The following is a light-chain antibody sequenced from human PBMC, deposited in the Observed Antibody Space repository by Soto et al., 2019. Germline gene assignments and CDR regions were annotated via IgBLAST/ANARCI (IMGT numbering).Light chain of an antibody. CDR1: QSVSSSY. CDR3: QQFTTSPPMYT. CDR2: GAS. V-gene: IGKV3-20*01. Sequence: EIVVTQSPGTLSLSPGEGATLSCRASQSVSSSYLAWYQQKPGQPPRLLIYGASNRATGIPDRFSGSGSGTDFTLTISRLEAEDFAVCYCQQFTTSPPMYTFGQGTKLEI. J-gene: IGKJ2*01.